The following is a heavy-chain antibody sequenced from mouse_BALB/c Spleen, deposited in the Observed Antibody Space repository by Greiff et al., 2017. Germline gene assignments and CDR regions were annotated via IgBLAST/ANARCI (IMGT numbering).Heavy chain of an antibody. D-gene: IGHD2-1*01. V-gene: IGHV3-2*02. CDR2: ISYSGST. J-gene: IGHJ3*01. CDR3: ARYGNYAY. CDR1: GYSITSDYA. Sequence: EVQLQQSGPGLVKPSQSLSLTCTVTGYSITSDYAWNWIRQFPGNKLEWMGYISYSGSTSYNPSLKSRISITRDTSKNQFFLQLNSVTTEDTATYYCARYGNYAYWGQGTLVTVSA.